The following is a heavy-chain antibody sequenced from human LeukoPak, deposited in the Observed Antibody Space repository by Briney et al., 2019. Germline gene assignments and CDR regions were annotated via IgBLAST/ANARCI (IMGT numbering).Heavy chain of an antibody. D-gene: IGHD3-10*01. CDR1: GFTFSSYA. CDR2: ISGSGGST. Sequence: GGSLRLSCAASGFTFSSYAMSWVRQAPGKGPEWVSAISGSGGSTYYADSVKGRFTISRDNSKNTLYLQMNSLRAEDTAVYYCAKTRRGVRGVMEEVGYWGQGTLVTVSS. J-gene: IGHJ4*02. CDR3: AKTRRGVRGVMEEVGY. V-gene: IGHV3-23*01.